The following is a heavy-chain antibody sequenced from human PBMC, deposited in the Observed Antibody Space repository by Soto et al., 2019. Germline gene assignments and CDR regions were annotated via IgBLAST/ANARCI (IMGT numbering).Heavy chain of an antibody. Sequence: PSETLSLTCTVSGGSISSSSYYWGWIRQPPGKGLGWIGSIYYSGSTYYNPSLKSRVTISVDTSKNQFSLKLSSVTAADTAVYYCARRGSGSYSDYWGQGTLVTVSS. CDR2: IYYSGST. D-gene: IGHD3-10*01. V-gene: IGHV4-39*01. CDR3: ARRGSGSYSDY. CDR1: GGSISSSSYY. J-gene: IGHJ4*02.